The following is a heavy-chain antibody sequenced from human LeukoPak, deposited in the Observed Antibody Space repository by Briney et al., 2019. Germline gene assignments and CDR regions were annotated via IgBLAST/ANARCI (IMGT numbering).Heavy chain of an antibody. V-gene: IGHV3-30*03. D-gene: IGHD5-24*01. CDR1: GFTFSNYG. CDR3: ARDDRNGYNIDL. CDR2: ISYDGSNR. J-gene: IGHJ4*02. Sequence: PGGSLRLSCAASGFTFSNYGMHWVRQAPGKGLEWVAVISYDGSNRYYADSVKGRFTISRDNAKNSLYLQMNSLRAEDTAVYYCARDDRNGYNIDLWGQGTLVTVSS.